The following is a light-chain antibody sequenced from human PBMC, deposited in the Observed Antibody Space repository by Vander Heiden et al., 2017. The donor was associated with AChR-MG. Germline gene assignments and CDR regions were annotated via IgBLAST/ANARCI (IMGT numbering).Light chain of an antibody. CDR3: QAWDSSTAI. CDR2: QDS. CDR1: KLGDKY. V-gene: IGLV3-1*01. J-gene: IGLJ2*01. Sequence: SYELTQPPSVSVSPGQTASITCSGDKLGDKYACWSQQKPGQSPVLVIYQDSKRPSGIPERFSGSNSGNTATLTIRGTQAMDEADYYCQAWDSSTAIFGGGTKLTVL.